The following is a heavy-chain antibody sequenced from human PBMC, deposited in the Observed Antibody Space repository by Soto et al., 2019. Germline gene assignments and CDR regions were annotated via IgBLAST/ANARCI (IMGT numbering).Heavy chain of an antibody. CDR3: ARHGLWYFYGSSSGPSDY. CDR2: VSSTGST. V-gene: IGHV4-59*01. Sequence: PSETLSLTCTVSGASITQYYWNWIRQSPGKGLEWIVSVSSTGSTAYNPSLTSRVTVSLDTSKNQFSLTLNSVTAADTAVYYCARHGLWYFYGSSSGPSDYWGQGTLVIVSS. D-gene: IGHD6-6*01. J-gene: IGHJ4*02. CDR1: GASITQYY.